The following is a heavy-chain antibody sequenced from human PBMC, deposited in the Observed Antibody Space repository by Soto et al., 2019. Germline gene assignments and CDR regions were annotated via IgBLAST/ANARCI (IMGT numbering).Heavy chain of an antibody. J-gene: IGHJ4*02. CDR1: GFTFSNYA. V-gene: IGHV3-23*01. D-gene: IGHD6-6*01. Sequence: GGSLRLSCAASGFTFSNYAMSWVRQSPGKGLEWVSAIPGSGGSTYYTGSVKGRFTISRDNSKNTLYLQMNSLRVEDTAVYYCAKIGSSSSVSLPLVLRDYWGQGALVTVSS. CDR3: AKIGSSSSVSLPLVLRDY. CDR2: IPGSGGST.